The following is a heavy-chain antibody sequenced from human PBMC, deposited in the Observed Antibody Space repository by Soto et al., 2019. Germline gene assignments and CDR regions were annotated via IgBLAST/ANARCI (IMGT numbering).Heavy chain of an antibody. Sequence: QVQLQESGPGLVKPSETLSLTCSVSGGPVSGSYWSWIRQPPGKGLEWIGFVPSSGNTDYNPSPMTRVTISVDTSTNQFSLKLTCVTTADSAVYFCARGGWSMDPWGQGIPVTVS. V-gene: IGHV4-59*02. CDR2: VPSSGNT. J-gene: IGHJ5*02. D-gene: IGHD6-19*01. CDR1: GGPVSGSY. CDR3: ARGGWSMDP.